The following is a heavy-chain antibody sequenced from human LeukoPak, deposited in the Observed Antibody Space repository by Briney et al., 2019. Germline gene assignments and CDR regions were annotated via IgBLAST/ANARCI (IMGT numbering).Heavy chain of an antibody. CDR3: AREFLDAFDI. CDR1: GGSISSGSYY. Sequence: SETLSLTCSVSGGSISSGSYYWSWIRQPAGKGLEWIGRIYYSGSTNYNPSLKSRVTISVDTSKNQFSLKLSSVTAADTAVYYCAREFLDAFDIWGQGTMVTVPS. J-gene: IGHJ3*02. V-gene: IGHV4-61*10. CDR2: IYYSGST.